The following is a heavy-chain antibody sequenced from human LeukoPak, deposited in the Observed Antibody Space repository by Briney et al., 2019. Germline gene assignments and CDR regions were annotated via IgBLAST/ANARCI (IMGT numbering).Heavy chain of an antibody. CDR3: ARARSSGWDFDY. J-gene: IGHJ4*02. D-gene: IGHD6-19*01. CDR2: IYYSGST. CDR1: GGSISSYY. Sequence: SETLSLTCTVSGGSISSYYWSWIRQPPGKGLEWIGYIYYSGSTNYNPSLKSRVTISVDTSKNQFSLKLSSVTAADTAVYYCARARSSGWDFDYWGQGALVTVSS. V-gene: IGHV4-59*01.